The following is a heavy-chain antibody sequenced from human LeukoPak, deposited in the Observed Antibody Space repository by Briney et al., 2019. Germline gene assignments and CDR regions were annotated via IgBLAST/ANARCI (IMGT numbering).Heavy chain of an antibody. Sequence: GASVKVSCKASGYTFTSYGISWVRQAPGQGLEWMGWISAYNGNTNYAQKLQGRDTTTTDTSTSTAYMELRSLRSDDTAVYYCARGCGGDCSDYYYGMDVWGQGTTVTVSS. CDR3: ARGCGGDCSDYYYGMDV. CDR2: ISAYNGNT. V-gene: IGHV1-18*01. D-gene: IGHD2-21*02. J-gene: IGHJ6*02. CDR1: GYTFTSYG.